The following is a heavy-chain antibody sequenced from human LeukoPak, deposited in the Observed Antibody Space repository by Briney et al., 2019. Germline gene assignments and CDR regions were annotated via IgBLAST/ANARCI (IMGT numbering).Heavy chain of an antibody. V-gene: IGHV3-53*01. Sequence: GGSLRLSCAASGFTVSSNYMSWVRQAPGKGLEWVSVIYSGGSTYYADSVKGRFTISRDNSKNTLYLQMNSLRAEDTAVYYCARDLLYSISSDGQGYWGQGTLVTVSS. CDR2: IYSGGST. D-gene: IGHD6-6*01. CDR1: GFTVSSNY. CDR3: ARDLLYSISSDGQGY. J-gene: IGHJ4*02.